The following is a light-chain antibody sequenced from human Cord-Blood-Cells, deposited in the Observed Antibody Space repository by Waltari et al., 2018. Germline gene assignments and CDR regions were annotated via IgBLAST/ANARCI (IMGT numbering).Light chain of an antibody. J-gene: IGLJ3*02. CDR2: DVS. CDR3: SSYTSSSTRV. Sequence: QSALTQSASVSGSPGQPITISCPGTSSDVGGYNYVSWYQQHPGHAPKPMIYDVSNRHSGVSNRFSGSKSGNTASLTISGLQAEDEADYYCSSYTSSSTRVFGGGTKLTVL. CDR1: SSDVGGYNY. V-gene: IGLV2-14*01.